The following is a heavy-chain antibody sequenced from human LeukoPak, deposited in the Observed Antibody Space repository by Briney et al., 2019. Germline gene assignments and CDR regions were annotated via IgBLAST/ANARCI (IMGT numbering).Heavy chain of an antibody. CDR2: VHLSGAS. CDR1: GGSILTTNW. Sequence: SETLSLPCAVSGGSILTTNWWSWVRQPPGKGLEWIGEVHLSGASNYNPSLKSRVSMSIDNSKNQLSLKLTSVTAADTAIYYCARESGAFCPFGFWGQGTLVTVSS. CDR3: ARESGAFCPFGF. V-gene: IGHV4-4*02. J-gene: IGHJ4*02. D-gene: IGHD1-26*01.